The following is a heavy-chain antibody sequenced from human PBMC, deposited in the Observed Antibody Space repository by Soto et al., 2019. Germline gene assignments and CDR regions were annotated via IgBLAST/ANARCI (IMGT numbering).Heavy chain of an antibody. D-gene: IGHD3-10*01. CDR3: ARDKLLWFGELQYQSYYYGMDV. Sequence: PSQTLSLTCVISGDSVSSNSAAWNWIRQSPSRGLEWLGRTYYRSKWYNDYAVSVKSRITINPDTSKNQFSLQLNSVTPEDTAVYYCARDKLLWFGELQYQSYYYGMDVWGQGTTVTVSS. CDR1: GDSVSSNSAA. CDR2: TYYRSKWYN. J-gene: IGHJ6*02. V-gene: IGHV6-1*01.